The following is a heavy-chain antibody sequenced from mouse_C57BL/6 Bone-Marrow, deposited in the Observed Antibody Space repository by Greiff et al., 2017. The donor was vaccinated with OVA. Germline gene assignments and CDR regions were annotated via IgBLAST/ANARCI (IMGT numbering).Heavy chain of an antibody. Sequence: QEQLKQSGAELVRPGASVKLSCKASGYTFTDYYINWVKQRPGQGLEWIARIYPGSGNTYYNEKFKGKATLTAEKSSSTAYMQLSSLTSEDSAVYFWARADYYGSSYDAMDYWGQGTSVTVSS. CDR1: GYTFTDYY. J-gene: IGHJ4*01. D-gene: IGHD1-1*01. CDR3: ARADYYGSSYDAMDY. V-gene: IGHV1-76*01. CDR2: IYPGSGNT.